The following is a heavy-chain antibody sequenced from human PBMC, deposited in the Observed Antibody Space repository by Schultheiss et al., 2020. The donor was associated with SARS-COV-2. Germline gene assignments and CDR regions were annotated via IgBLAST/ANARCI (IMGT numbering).Heavy chain of an antibody. CDR3: AHSYYYDSGAYSYWYFAL. Sequence: SGPTLVKPTQTLTLTCTFSGLSLSTSGVGVGWIRQPPGKALEWLALIYWNDDKRYSPSLKNRLTITKDNSKNQMVLTMTNMDPVDTGTYYCAHSYYYDSGAYSYWYFALWGRGTLVTVSS. D-gene: IGHD3-22*01. CDR2: IYWNDDK. CDR1: GLSLSTSGVG. V-gene: IGHV2-5*01. J-gene: IGHJ2*01.